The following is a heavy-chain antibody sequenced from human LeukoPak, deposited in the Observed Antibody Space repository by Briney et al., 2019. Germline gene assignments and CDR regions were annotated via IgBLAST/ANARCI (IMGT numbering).Heavy chain of an antibody. CDR3: ARVAGYSRGWLAFDY. Sequence: GGSLRLSCAASGFTFSSYEMNWVRQAPGKGLEWVSYISSSGSTIYYADSVKGRFTISRDNAKNSLYLQMNSLRAEDTAVYYCARVAGYSRGWLAFDYWGQGTLVTVSS. CDR1: GFTFSSYE. CDR2: ISSSGSTI. J-gene: IGHJ4*02. V-gene: IGHV3-48*03. D-gene: IGHD6-19*01.